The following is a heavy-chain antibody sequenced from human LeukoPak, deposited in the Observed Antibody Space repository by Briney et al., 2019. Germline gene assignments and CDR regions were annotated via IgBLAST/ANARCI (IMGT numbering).Heavy chain of an antibody. CDR1: GGSISSSSYY. J-gene: IGHJ4*02. CDR2: IYYSGST. CDR3: ARTEEGLADY. V-gene: IGHV4-39*01. Sequence: SETLSLTCTVSGGSISSSSYYWGWIRQPLGKGLEWIGSIYYSGSTYYNPSLKSRVTISVDTSKNQFSLKLSSVTAADTAVYYCARTEEGLADYWGQGTLVTVSS.